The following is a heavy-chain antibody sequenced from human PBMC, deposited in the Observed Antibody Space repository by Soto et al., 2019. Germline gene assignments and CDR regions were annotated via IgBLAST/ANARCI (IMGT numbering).Heavy chain of an antibody. CDR1: GGSVSGTSHY. CDR3: ARGGTSSRRAVAGYFHY. V-gene: IGHV4-61*01. CDR2: IDYSGST. Sequence: PSETLSLTCSVSGGSVSGTSHYWNWIRQTPGKGLEWIGYIDYSGSTNYSPSLKSRVTISVDTSKTQFSLKLSSVTAADTAVYYCARGGTSSRRAVAGYFHYXGQGIKVTVS. J-gene: IGHJ1*01. D-gene: IGHD1-7*01.